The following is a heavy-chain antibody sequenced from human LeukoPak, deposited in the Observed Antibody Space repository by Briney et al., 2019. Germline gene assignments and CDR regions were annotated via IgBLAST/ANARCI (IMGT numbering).Heavy chain of an antibody. D-gene: IGHD3-10*01. CDR1: GGSFSGYY. CDR2: INHSGST. CDR3: ARGRYGSGSYYTAAGFSIFDY. J-gene: IGHJ4*02. Sequence: PSETLSLTCAVYGGSFSGYYWSWIRQPPGKGLESIGEINHSGSTNYNPSLKSRVTISVDTSKNQFSLKLSSVTAADTAVYYCARGRYGSGSYYTAAGFSIFDYWGQGTLVTVSS. V-gene: IGHV4-34*01.